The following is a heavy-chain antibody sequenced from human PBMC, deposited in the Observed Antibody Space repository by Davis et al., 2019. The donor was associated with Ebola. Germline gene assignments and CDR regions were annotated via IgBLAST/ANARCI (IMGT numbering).Heavy chain of an antibody. CDR1: GGSFSGYY. CDR2: INHSGST. J-gene: IGHJ6*02. D-gene: IGHD4-11*01. Sequence: SETLSLTCAVYGGSFSGYYWSWIRQPPGKGLEWIGEINHSGSTNYNPSLKSRVTISVDTSKTQFSLKLSSVTAADTAVYYCASGSNYQYYYYGMDVWGQGTTVTVSS. CDR3: ASGSNYQYYYYGMDV. V-gene: IGHV4-34*01.